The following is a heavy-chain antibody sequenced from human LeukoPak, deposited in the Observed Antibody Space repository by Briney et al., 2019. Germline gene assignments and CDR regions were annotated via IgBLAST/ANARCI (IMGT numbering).Heavy chain of an antibody. CDR2: IYHSGST. V-gene: IGHV4-38-2*02. CDR3: ARHLSLGIGYPGGLDY. Sequence: TPSETLSLTCTVSGYSISSGYYWGWIRQPPGKGLEWIGSIYHSGSTYYNPSLKSRVTISVDTSKNQFSLKLSSVTAADTAVYYCARHLSLGIGYPGGLDYWGQGTLVTVSS. J-gene: IGHJ4*02. CDR1: GYSISSGYY. D-gene: IGHD3-16*01.